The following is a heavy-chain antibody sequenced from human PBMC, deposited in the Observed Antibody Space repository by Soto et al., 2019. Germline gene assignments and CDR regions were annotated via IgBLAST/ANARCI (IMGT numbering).Heavy chain of an antibody. Sequence: SETLSLTCTVSGVSISSHYWSWIRQPPGKGLEWIGYIYYSGITNYSPSLKSRVTISVDTSKNQFSLKLSSVTAADTAVYYCARDTFYGDFGYYYGMDVWGQGTTVTVSS. V-gene: IGHV4-59*11. J-gene: IGHJ6*02. CDR2: IYYSGIT. CDR1: GVSISSHY. CDR3: ARDTFYGDFGYYYGMDV. D-gene: IGHD4-17*01.